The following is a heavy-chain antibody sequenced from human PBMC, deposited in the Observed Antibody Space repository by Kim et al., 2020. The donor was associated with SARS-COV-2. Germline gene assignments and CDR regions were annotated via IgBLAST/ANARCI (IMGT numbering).Heavy chain of an antibody. CDR3: ARDVYPHEITIFGVVQRGYFDF. CDR2: IWYDGSNK. J-gene: IGHJ4*02. CDR1: GFTFSSYG. D-gene: IGHD3-3*01. Sequence: GGSLRLSCAASGFTFSSYGMHWVRQAPGKGLEWVAVIWYDGSNKYYADSVKGRFTISRDNSKNTLYLQMNSLRAEDTAVYYCARDVYPHEITIFGVVQRGYFDFWGQGTLVTVSS. V-gene: IGHV3-33*01.